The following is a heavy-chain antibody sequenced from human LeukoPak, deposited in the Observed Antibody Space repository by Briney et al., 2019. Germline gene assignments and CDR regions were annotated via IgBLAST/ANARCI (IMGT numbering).Heavy chain of an antibody. V-gene: IGHV3-21*01. CDR2: ITTTSTYI. CDR1: GFTFSTYT. Sequence: PGGSLRLSCAASGFTFSTYTMTWVRQAPGKGLEWVSSITTTSTYIHYTDSVKGRFTTSRDNAKSSLFLQMNSLRAEDTAVYYCARCPYCSGDRCSFDYYQYMDVWGKGTTVTVSS. J-gene: IGHJ6*03. CDR3: ARCPYCSGDRCSFDYYQYMDV. D-gene: IGHD2-15*01.